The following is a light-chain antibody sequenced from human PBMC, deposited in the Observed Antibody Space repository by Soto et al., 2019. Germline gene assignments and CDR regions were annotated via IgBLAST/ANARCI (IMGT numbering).Light chain of an antibody. Sequence: EIVLTQSPGTLSLSPGERATLSCRASQSISNNYLAWYQQKPGQAPSLLIYGVSSRAAGIPDRFGGSGSGTVFTLSITRLQPEDCAVYYCQQYGSSPWTSGQGTKVDIK. V-gene: IGKV3-20*01. J-gene: IGKJ1*01. CDR3: QQYGSSPWT. CDR1: QSISNNY. CDR2: GVS.